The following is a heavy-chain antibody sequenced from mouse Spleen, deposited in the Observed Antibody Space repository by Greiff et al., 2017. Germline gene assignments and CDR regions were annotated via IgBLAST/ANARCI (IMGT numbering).Heavy chain of an antibody. CDR3: ASRYYASFAY. J-gene: IGHJ3*01. CDR1: GFTFSSYA. D-gene: IGHD1-1*02. CDR2: ISSGGGNT. V-gene: IGHV5-9*01. Sequence: EVMLVESGGGLVKLGGSLKLSCAASGFTFSSYAMSWVRQTPEKRLEWVATISSGGGNTYYPDSVKGRFTISRDNAKNTLYLQMSSLKSEDTAMYYCASRYYASFAYWGQGTLVTVSA.